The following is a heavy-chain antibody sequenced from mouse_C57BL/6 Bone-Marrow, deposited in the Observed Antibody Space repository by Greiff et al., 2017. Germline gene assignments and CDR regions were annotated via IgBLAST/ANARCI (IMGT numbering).Heavy chain of an antibody. V-gene: IGHV1-56*01. CDR1: GYTFTSHW. J-gene: IGHJ2*01. CDR3: ARHIYYDYDGGDYFDY. CDR2: IFPGSGST. D-gene: IGHD2-4*01. Sequence: QVQLQQSGPELVRPGASVKISCKAPGYTFTSHWMQWVRQRPGQGLEWIGEIFPGSGSTYYNEKFKGKDTLTVDTSSSTAYMQLSSLTSEDSAVXFCARHIYYDYDGGDYFDYWGQGTTLTVSS.